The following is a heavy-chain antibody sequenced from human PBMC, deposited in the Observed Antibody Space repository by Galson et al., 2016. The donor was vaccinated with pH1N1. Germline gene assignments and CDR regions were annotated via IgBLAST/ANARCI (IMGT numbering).Heavy chain of an antibody. CDR3: ARVKPHYEILTGYFGYYFDY. J-gene: IGHJ4*02. Sequence: SLRLSCAASGFSLSNFDMNWVRQAPGKGLEWVSYISLTGSTIYYADPVKGRFTISRDNAKNPLYLQMNSLRAEDTAVYFCARVKPHYEILTGYFGYYFDYWGQGTLVTVSS. V-gene: IGHV3-48*03. CDR2: ISLTGSTI. D-gene: IGHD3-9*01. CDR1: GFSLSNFD.